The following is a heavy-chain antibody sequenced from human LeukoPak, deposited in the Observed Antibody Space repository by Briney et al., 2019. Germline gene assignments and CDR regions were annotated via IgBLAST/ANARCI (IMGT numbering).Heavy chain of an antibody. J-gene: IGHJ4*02. CDR2: MNTNSGNT. V-gene: IGHV1-8*01. CDR3: ARAGSSWPFDY. D-gene: IGHD6-13*01. CDR1: GYTLTSYD. Sequence: GASVKVSCTASGYTLTSYDINWVRQATGQGLEWMGWMNTNSGNTGYAQKFQGRVTMTRNTSISTAYMELSSLRSEDTAVYYCARAGSSWPFDYWGQRTLVTVSS.